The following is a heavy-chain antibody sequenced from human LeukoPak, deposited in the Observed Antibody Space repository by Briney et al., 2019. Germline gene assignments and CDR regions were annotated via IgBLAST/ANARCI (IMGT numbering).Heavy chain of an antibody. V-gene: IGHV3-23*01. CDR1: GGSFSGYY. J-gene: IGHJ3*02. Sequence: PSETLSLTCAVYGGSFSGYYWSWIRQPPGKGLEWVSAISGSGGSTYYADSVKGRFTISRDNSKNTLYLQMNSLRAEDTAVYYCAKEPYSGSYSIWGQGTMVTVSS. CDR3: AKEPYSGSYSI. D-gene: IGHD1-26*01. CDR2: ISGSGGST.